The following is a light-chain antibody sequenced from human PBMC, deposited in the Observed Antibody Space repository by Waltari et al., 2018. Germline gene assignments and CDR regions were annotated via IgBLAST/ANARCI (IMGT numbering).Light chain of an antibody. CDR2: GAS. CDR1: QSVSSSY. J-gene: IGKJ1*01. Sequence: SSRARQSVSSSYLAWYHKKPGRAPRLRIYGASSRATGIPHRFSGSGSGTDFTLTISRLEPEDFAVYYCQQYGSSPKTFGQGTKVEIK. CDR3: QQYGSSPKT. V-gene: IGKV3-20*01.